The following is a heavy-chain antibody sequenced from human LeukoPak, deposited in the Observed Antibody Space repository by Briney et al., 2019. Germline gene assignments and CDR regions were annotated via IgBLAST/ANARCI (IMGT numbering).Heavy chain of an antibody. V-gene: IGHV4-38-2*02. Sequence: PSETLSLTCTVSGYSISSGYYWGWIRQPPGKGLEWIGSIYHSGSTYYNPSFKSRVTISVDTSKNQFSLKLSFVTAADTAVYYCARVNYGSGKSLDYWGQGTLVTVSS. J-gene: IGHJ4*02. D-gene: IGHD3-10*01. CDR2: IYHSGST. CDR1: GYSISSGYY. CDR3: ARVNYGSGKSLDY.